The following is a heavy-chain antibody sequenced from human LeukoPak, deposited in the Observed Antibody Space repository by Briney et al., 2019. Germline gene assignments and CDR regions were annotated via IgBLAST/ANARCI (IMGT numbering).Heavy chain of an antibody. V-gene: IGHV1-18*01. CDR3: ARGTPLRYFDWLSPTTYYWAFDY. CDR2: ISAYNGNT. CDR1: GYTFTSYG. D-gene: IGHD3-9*01. J-gene: IGHJ4*02. Sequence: GASVKVSCKASGYTFTSYGISWVRQAPGQGLEWMGWISAYNGNTNYAQKLQGRVTMTTDTSTSTAYMELSSLRSEDTAVYYCARGTPLRYFDWLSPTTYYWAFDYWGQGTLVTVSS.